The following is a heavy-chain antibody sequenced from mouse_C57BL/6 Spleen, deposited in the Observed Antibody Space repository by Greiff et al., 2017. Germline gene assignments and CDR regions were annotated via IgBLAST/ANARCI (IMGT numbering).Heavy chain of an antibody. CDR1: GYAFTNYL. D-gene: IGHD1-1*01. CDR3: ARSVLGDY. V-gene: IGHV1-54*01. CDR2: INPGSGGT. J-gene: IGHJ2*01. Sequence: VQLQQSGAELVRPGTSVKVSCKASGYAFTNYLIEWVKQRPGQGLEWIGVINPGSGGTNYNEKFKGKATLTADKSSSTAYMQLSSLTSEDSAVYFCARSVLGDYWGQGTTLTGAS.